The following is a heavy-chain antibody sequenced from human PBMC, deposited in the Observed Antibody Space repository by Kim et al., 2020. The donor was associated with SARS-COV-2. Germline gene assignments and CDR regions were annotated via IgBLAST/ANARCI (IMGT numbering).Heavy chain of an antibody. Sequence: SETLSLTCTVSGGSVSSGSYYWSWIRQPPGKGLEWIGYIYDSGSTNYNPSLKSRVTISVDTSKNQFSLKLSSVTAADTAVYYCARGDPYSSSWYFFLDYWGQGTLVTVSS. J-gene: IGHJ4*02. V-gene: IGHV4-61*01. CDR1: GGSVSSGSYY. CDR2: IYDSGST. D-gene: IGHD6-13*01. CDR3: ARGDPYSSSWYFFLDY.